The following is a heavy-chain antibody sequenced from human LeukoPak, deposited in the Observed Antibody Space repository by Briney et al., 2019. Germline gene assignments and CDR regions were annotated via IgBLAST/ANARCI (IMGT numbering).Heavy chain of an antibody. CDR3: VAVTKA. V-gene: IGHV3-30-3*01. D-gene: IGHD4-17*01. CDR1: GFTFSSYA. J-gene: IGHJ4*02. CDR2: ISYDGSNK. Sequence: PGGSLRLSCAASGFTFSSYAMHWVRQAPGKGLEWVAVISYDGSNKYYADSVKGRFTISRDNSKNTLYLQMNSLRAEDTAVYYCVAVTKAWGQGTLVTVSS.